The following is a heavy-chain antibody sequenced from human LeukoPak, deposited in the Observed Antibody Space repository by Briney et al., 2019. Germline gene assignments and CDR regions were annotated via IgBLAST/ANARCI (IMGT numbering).Heavy chain of an antibody. J-gene: IGHJ4*02. Sequence: GGSLRLSCAASGFTFSSYAMSWVRQAPGKGLEWVSAISGGGGSTYYADSVKGRFTISRDNSKNTPYLQMNSLRAEDTAVYYCAKLYGSGSYYNVDYWGQGTLVTVSS. CDR2: ISGGGGST. V-gene: IGHV3-23*01. CDR1: GFTFSSYA. CDR3: AKLYGSGSYYNVDY. D-gene: IGHD3-10*01.